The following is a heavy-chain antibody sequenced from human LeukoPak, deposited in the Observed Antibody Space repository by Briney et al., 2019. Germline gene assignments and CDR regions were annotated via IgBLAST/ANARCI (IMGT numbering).Heavy chain of an antibody. CDR2: IYYGGST. CDR1: GGSISSGDHY. CDR3: ARVPVVVTESFQH. J-gene: IGHJ1*01. D-gene: IGHD2-21*01. V-gene: IGHV4-30-4*01. Sequence: SETLSLTCTVSGGSISSGDHYWSWIRQPPGKGLEWIGYIYYGGSTYYNPSLKSRVTISVDTSKNQFSLKLSSVTAADTAVYYCARVPVVVTESFQHWGQGTLVTVSS.